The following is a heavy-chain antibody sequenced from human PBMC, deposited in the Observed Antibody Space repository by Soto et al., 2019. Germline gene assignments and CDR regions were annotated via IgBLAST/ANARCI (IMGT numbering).Heavy chain of an antibody. CDR2: ISGSGGST. V-gene: IGHV3-23*01. D-gene: IGHD1-1*01. CDR1: GFTFSSYA. CDR3: AKEPFPATISTGYYYGMDV. J-gene: IGHJ6*02. Sequence: GGSLRLSCAASGFTFSSYAMSWVRQAPGKGLEWVSAISGSGGSTYYADSVKGRFTISRDNSKNTLYLQMNSLRAEDTAVYYCAKEPFPATISTGYYYGMDVWGQGTTVTVSS.